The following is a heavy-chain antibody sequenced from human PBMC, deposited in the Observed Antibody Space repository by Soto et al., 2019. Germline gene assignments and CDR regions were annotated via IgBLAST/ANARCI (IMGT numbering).Heavy chain of an antibody. V-gene: IGHV4-39*01. D-gene: IGHD4-4*01. J-gene: IGHJ4*02. CDR3: ASIMTTVTAFDY. Sequence: SETLSLTCTVSGGSISSSSYYWGWIRQPPGKGLEWIGSIYYSGSTYYNPSLKSRVTISVDTSKNQFSLKLSSVTAADTAVYYCASIMTTVTAFDYWGQGTLVTVS. CDR1: GGSISSSSYY. CDR2: IYYSGST.